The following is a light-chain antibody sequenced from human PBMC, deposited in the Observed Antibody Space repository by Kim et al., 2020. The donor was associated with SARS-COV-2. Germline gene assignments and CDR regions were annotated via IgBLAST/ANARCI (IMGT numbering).Light chain of an antibody. V-gene: IGKV3-20*01. CDR1: QSVSSNY. CDR2: GAS. CDR3: QQYCTSPIT. J-gene: IGKJ5*01. Sequence: PGESATLSCRASQSVSSNYLAWDQQRPGQAPRLLIYGASSRATGIPDRFSGSGSGTDFTLTISSLEPEDFAVYYCQQYCTSPITFGQGTRLESK.